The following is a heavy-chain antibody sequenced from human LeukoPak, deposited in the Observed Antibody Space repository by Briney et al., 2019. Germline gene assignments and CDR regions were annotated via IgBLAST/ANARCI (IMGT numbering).Heavy chain of an antibody. J-gene: IGHJ4*02. D-gene: IGHD3-10*01. CDR3: ARRNTMVWGVIQEPFDY. CDR2: IDPSDSYT. V-gene: IGHV5-10-1*01. CDR1: GYSFTSYW. Sequence: GESLRISCKGSGYSFTSYWISWVRQMPGKGLEWMGRIDPSDSYTNYSPSFQGHVTISADKSISTAYLQWSSLKASDTAMYYCARRNTMVWGVIQEPFDYWGQGTLVTVSS.